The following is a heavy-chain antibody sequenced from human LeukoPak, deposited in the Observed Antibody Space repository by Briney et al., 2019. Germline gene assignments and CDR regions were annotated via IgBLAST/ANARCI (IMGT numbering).Heavy chain of an antibody. CDR2: IYYSGST. D-gene: IGHD6-13*01. Sequence: SETLSLTCTVSGGSISSYYWSWIRQPPGKGLEWIGYIYYSGSTNYNPSLKSRVTISVDTSKNQFSLKLSSVTAADTAVYYCARDRSSSWYDRYYFDYWGQGTLVTVSS. J-gene: IGHJ4*02. CDR1: GGSISSYY. V-gene: IGHV4-59*01. CDR3: ARDRSSSWYDRYYFDY.